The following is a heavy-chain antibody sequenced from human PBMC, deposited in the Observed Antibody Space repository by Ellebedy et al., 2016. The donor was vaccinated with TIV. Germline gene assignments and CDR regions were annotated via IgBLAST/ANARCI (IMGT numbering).Heavy chain of an antibody. D-gene: IGHD5-18*01. CDR2: ICYSGSN. J-gene: IGHJ4*02. CDR3: AREAADTFDS. CDR1: GGSVSSGSYC. Sequence: MPSETLSLTCTVSGGSVSSGSYCWNWIRQPPGKGLEWIGYICYSGSNNYSPSLKSRITMSVDTSKNQFSLKLSSVTAADTAVYYCAREAADTFDSWGQGTLVTVSS. V-gene: IGHV4-61*01.